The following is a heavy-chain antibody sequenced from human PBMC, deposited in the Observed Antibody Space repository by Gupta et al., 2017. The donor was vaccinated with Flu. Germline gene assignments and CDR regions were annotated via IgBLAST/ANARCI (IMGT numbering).Heavy chain of an antibody. CDR2: ITGDSDNI. CDR3: AKDMVNTDMWYFDD. D-gene: IGHD4-23*01. V-gene: IGHV3-9*01. Sequence: VKLVESGGAVVQPGGSLTLSCTASGFNFDDFAMHWVRLVAGRGLEWVAGITGDSDNIAYADSVKGRFTISRDNAKTSLYLQMKTLSVEDTALYYCAKDMVNTDMWYFDDWGQGTLVTVSS. CDR1: GFNFDDFA. J-gene: IGHJ4*02.